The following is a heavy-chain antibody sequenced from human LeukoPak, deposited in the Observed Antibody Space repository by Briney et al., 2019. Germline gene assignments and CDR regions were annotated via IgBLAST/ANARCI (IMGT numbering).Heavy chain of an antibody. D-gene: IGHD3-22*01. V-gene: IGHV3-53*01. J-gene: IGHJ4*02. Sequence: GGSLRLSCAASGFTVSSNYMSWVRQAPGKGLEWVSVIYSGGSTYYADSVKGRFTISRDNSKNTLYLQMNSLRAEDTAVYYCAREAVDSSGYYPFDYWGQGTLVTVSS. CDR2: IYSGGST. CDR1: GFTVSSNY. CDR3: AREAVDSSGYYPFDY.